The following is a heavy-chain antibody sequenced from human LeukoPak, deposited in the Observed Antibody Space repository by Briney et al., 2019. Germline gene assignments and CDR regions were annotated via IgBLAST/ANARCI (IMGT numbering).Heavy chain of an antibody. Sequence: ASVKVSCKASGYTFTGYYMHWVRQAPGQGLEWMGWINPNSGGTNYARKFQGRVTMTRDTSISTAYMELSRLRSDDTAVYYCARSLYGGNSRWFDPWGQGTLVTVSS. D-gene: IGHD4-23*01. CDR2: INPNSGGT. J-gene: IGHJ5*02. CDR3: ARSLYGGNSRWFDP. V-gene: IGHV1-2*02. CDR1: GYTFTGYY.